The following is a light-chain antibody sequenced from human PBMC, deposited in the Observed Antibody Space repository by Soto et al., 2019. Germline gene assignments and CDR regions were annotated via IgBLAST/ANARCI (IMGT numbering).Light chain of an antibody. CDR3: QQYGSSPLT. Sequence: EIVLTQSPGTLSLSPGERATLSCRASQSVSTNYLAWYQRKPGQAPRLLIYGASSRATGIPDRFSGSGSGTDFTLNITRLEPEDFAVYYCQQYGSSPLTFGQGTKVEIK. V-gene: IGKV3-20*01. CDR2: GAS. CDR1: QSVSTNY. J-gene: IGKJ1*01.